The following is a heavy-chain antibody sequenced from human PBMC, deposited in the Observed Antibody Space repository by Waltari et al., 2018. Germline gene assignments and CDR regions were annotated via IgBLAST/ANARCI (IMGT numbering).Heavy chain of an antibody. D-gene: IGHD3-22*01. V-gene: IGHV5-51*01. Sequence: EVQLVQSGAEVKKPGESLKISCKGSGYSFTSYWIGWVRQMPGKGLEWMGIIYPGDSDTRYSPSFQGQVTISADKSISTAYLQWSSLKASDTAMYYCARQALFHYYDSSGFLNWFDPWGQGTLVTVSS. CDR2: IYPGDSDT. CDR3: ARQALFHYYDSSGFLNWFDP. J-gene: IGHJ5*02. CDR1: GYSFTSYW.